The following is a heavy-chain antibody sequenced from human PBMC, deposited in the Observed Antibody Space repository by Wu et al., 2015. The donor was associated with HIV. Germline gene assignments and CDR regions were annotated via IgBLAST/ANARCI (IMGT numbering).Heavy chain of an antibody. CDR3: ARDVIRIAPGATYYYYYMDL. Sequence: HVQLVQSGTEVKKPGSSVKVSCKIFGGNPGGTFTSHPISWVRQAPGQGLEWVGGIIPVFGTTNYAQKFEGRVMINADEYTNTVYMELSSLRSEDTAVYYCARDVIRIAPGATYYYYYMDLWGKGTTVTVSS. J-gene: IGHJ6*03. V-gene: IGHV1-69*12. CDR2: IIPVFGTT. D-gene: IGHD2-2*01. CDR1: GGTFTSHP.